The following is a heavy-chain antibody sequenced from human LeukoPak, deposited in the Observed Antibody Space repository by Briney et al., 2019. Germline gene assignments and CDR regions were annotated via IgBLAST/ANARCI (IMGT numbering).Heavy chain of an antibody. Sequence: SETLSLTCTVSGGSISSYYWSWIRQPPGKGLEWIGEINHSGSTNYNPSLKSRVTISVDTSKNQFSLRLSSVTAADTAVYYCAVGRFTWFTDWGQGTLVTVSS. J-gene: IGHJ4*02. D-gene: IGHD3-10*01. V-gene: IGHV4-34*01. CDR3: AVGRFTWFTD. CDR1: GGSISSYY. CDR2: INHSGST.